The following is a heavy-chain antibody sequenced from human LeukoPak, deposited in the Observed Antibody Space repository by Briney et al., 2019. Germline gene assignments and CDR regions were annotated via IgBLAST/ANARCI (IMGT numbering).Heavy chain of an antibody. CDR2: IYSSGIT. D-gene: IGHD3-22*01. CDR3: ARRAYYDSSGYHPTSGYFDL. CDR1: GGSMFSYY. Sequence: PSETLSLTCTVSGGSMFSYYWNWIRQPPGKRLEWIGYIYSSGITNYSPSLRSHGTISVATSRNQFSLRLTSVTAADTAIYYCARRAYYDSSGYHPTSGYFDLWGCGTLVTVSS. J-gene: IGHJ2*01. V-gene: IGHV4-4*08.